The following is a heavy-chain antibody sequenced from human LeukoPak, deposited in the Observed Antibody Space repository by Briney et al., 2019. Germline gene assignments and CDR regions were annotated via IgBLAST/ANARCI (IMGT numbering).Heavy chain of an antibody. CDR3: ARRIIAAAGNNWFDP. CDR1: GFTFSSYS. D-gene: IGHD6-13*01. V-gene: IGHV3-21*01. CDR2: ISSSSSYI. Sequence: GGSLRLSCAASGFTFSSYSMNWVRQAPGKGLEWVSSISSSSSYIYYADSVKGRFTISRDNAKNSLYLQMNSLRAEDTAVYYCARRIIAAAGNNWFDPWGQGTLVTVSS. J-gene: IGHJ5*02.